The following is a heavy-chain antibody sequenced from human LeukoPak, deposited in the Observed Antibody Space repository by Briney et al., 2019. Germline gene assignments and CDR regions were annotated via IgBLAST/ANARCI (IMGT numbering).Heavy chain of an antibody. CDR3: ARVRSPRYFDY. CDR1: GLSFSSYG. J-gene: IGHJ4*02. CDR2: IQYDGSNK. Sequence: PGGSLRLSCAASGLSFSSYGMHWVRQAPGKGLEWVAFIQYDGSNKFYADSVKGRFTISRDNSKNTLYLQMNSLRAEDTAVYYCARVRSPRYFDYWGQGTLVTVSS. V-gene: IGHV3-30*12.